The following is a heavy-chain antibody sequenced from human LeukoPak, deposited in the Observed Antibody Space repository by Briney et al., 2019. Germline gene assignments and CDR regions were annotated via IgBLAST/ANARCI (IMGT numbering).Heavy chain of an antibody. D-gene: IGHD1-26*01. CDR3: ARVRVGRYFDY. V-gene: IGHV1-3*01. Sequence: ASVKVSCKASGYTFTSYAMHWVRQAPGQRLEWMGWVNAGNGNTKYSQKFQGRVTITRDTSASTAYMELSSLRSEDTAVYYCARVRVGRYFDYWGQGTLVTVSS. CDR2: VNAGNGNT. J-gene: IGHJ4*02. CDR1: GYTFTSYA.